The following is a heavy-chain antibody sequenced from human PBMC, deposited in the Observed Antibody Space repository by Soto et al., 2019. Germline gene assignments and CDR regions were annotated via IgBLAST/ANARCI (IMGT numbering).Heavy chain of an antibody. CDR2: IYWDDDK. J-gene: IGHJ6*02. CDR3: VHSRCGGDCLRSYSSHYYYGMDV. V-gene: IGHV2-5*02. D-gene: IGHD2-21*02. Sequence: QITLKESGPTLVKPTQTLTLTCTFSGFSLSTGGLGVGWIRQPPGKALEWLALIYWDDDKRYSPSLKSRLTITKDNSKNQVVLTMTNMDPVDTATYYCVHSRCGGDCLRSYSSHYYYGMDVWGQGTTVTVSS. CDR1: GFSLSTGGLG.